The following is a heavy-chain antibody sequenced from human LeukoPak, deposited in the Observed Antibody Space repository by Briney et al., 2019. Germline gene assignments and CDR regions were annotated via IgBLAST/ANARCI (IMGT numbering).Heavy chain of an antibody. CDR2: ISSSSGTI. V-gene: IGHV3-48*01. Sequence: GGSLRLSCAASGFTFSSYGMNWVRQAPGKGLEWVSYISSSSGTIYYADSVKGRFTISRDNAKNSLYLQMNSLRAEDTAVYYCARTSYPQVVPAATGGIFDYWGQGTLVTVSS. CDR3: ARTSYPQVVPAATGGIFDY. D-gene: IGHD2-2*01. J-gene: IGHJ4*02. CDR1: GFTFSSYG.